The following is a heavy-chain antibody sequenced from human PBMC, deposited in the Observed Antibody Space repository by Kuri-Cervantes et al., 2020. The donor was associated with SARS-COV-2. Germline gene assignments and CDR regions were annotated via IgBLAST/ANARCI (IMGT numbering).Heavy chain of an antibody. CDR1: GYTFTSYG. D-gene: IGHD3-22*01. V-gene: IGHV1-18*01. CDR2: ISAYNGNT. J-gene: IGHJ4*02. CDR3: ARYVFPADYYDSSGQNPGMW. Sequence: ASVKVSCKASGYTFTSYGISWVRQAPGQGLEWMGWISAYNGNTNYAQKLQGRVTMTTDTSTSTAYMELSSLRSEDTAVYYCARYVFPADYYDSSGQNPGMWWGQGTLVTVSS.